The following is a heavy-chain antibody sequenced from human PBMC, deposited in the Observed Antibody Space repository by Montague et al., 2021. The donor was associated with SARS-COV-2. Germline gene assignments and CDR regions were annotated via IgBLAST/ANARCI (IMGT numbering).Heavy chain of an antibody. J-gene: IGHJ6*03. Sequence: SETLSLTCAVYGGSFSDYYWTWIRHYPGRGLEWIAEINHSGTTNYNWSLKSRVSISVDTSKNQFSLKLSSVTVADTAVYYCARPAERGGTDYYFVDVWGKGTTVIVSS. CDR3: ARPAERGGTDYYFVDV. CDR1: GGSFSDYY. V-gene: IGHV4-34*01. D-gene: IGHD1-1*01. CDR2: INHSGTT.